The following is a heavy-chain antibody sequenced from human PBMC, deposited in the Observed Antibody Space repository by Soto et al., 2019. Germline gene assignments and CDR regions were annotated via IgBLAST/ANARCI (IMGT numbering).Heavy chain of an antibody. CDR3: VREWRHGVEETYYYYMDA. CDR1: GFTFSSYA. V-gene: IGHV3-74*01. CDR2: IYSDGSST. J-gene: IGHJ6*03. D-gene: IGHD2-21*01. Sequence: GGSLRLSCTASGFTFSSYAMSWVRQAPGKGLVWVARIYSDGSSTRYADSVKGRFTISRDNAKNTLFLQMNSLRVEDTAFYYFVREWRHGVEETYYYYMDARGKGTTVTVAS.